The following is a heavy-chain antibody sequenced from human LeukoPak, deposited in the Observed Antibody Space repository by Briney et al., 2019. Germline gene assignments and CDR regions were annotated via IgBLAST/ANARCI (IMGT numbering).Heavy chain of an antibody. CDR2: ISSSSNYI. D-gene: IGHD3-10*02. Sequence: GGSLRLSCAASGFSFSSYSMKWVRQAPGKGLEWVSSISSSSNYIYYADSVKGRFTITRDNAKNSLYLQMNSLRAEDTAVYYCAELGITMIGGVWGKGTTVTISS. V-gene: IGHV3-21*01. J-gene: IGHJ6*04. CDR1: GFSFSSYS. CDR3: AELGITMIGGV.